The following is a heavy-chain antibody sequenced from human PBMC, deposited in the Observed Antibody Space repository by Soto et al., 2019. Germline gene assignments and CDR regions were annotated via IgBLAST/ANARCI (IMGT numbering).Heavy chain of an antibody. Sequence: LSLSCTASGFPISTPWMSWVRQAPGKGLEWVGRIKSKTDGGTTDYAAPVKGRFTISRDDSKNTLYLQMNSLKTEDTAVYYCTPDRTRPWGQRTLVTVSP. CDR3: TPDRTRP. V-gene: IGHV3-15*01. J-gene: IGHJ5*02. CDR2: IKSKTDGGTT. CDR1: GFPISTPW. D-gene: IGHD2-2*01.